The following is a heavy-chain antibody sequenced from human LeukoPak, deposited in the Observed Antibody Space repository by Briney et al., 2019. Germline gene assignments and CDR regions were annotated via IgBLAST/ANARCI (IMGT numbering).Heavy chain of an antibody. Sequence: KPSETLSLTCTVSGGSISSYYWSWIRQPQGKGLEWIGYIYYSGSTNCNPSLKSRVTISVDTSKNQFSLKLSSVTAADTAVYYCARGNVWSGLDYWGQGTLVTVTS. D-gene: IGHD3-16*01. CDR1: GGSISSYY. V-gene: IGHV4-59*01. CDR3: ARGNVWSGLDY. J-gene: IGHJ4*02. CDR2: IYYSGST.